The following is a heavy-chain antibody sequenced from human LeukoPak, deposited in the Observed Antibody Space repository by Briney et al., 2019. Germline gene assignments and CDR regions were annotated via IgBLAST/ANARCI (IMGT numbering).Heavy chain of an antibody. Sequence: GGSVSLSYSADAFSFPTAWTWCVRHAPGKGLVWVSHINPVGTSITYTDSVKGRFTISRDTAKNTLYLQMNSLIAEDTAVYYCTRAAYSNVWDFWGQGTLVTVSS. CDR1: AFSFPTAW. D-gene: IGHD6-19*01. CDR3: TRAAYSNVWDF. V-gene: IGHV3-74*01. J-gene: IGHJ4*02. CDR2: INPVGTSI.